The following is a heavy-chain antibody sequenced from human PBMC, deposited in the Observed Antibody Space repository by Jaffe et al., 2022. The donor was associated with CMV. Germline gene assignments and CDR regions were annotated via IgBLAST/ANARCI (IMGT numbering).Heavy chain of an antibody. CDR3: ARDRGRDGYNSHYYYYYMDV. V-gene: IGHV1-69*09. D-gene: IGHD5-12*01. Sequence: QVQLVQSGAEVKKPGSSVKVSCKASGGTFSSYAISWVRQAPGQGLEWMGRIIPILGIANYAQKFQGRVTITADKSTSTAYMELSSLRSEDTAVYYCARDRGRDGYNSHYYYYYMDVWGKGTTVTVSS. J-gene: IGHJ6*03. CDR1: GGTFSSYA. CDR2: IIPILGIA.